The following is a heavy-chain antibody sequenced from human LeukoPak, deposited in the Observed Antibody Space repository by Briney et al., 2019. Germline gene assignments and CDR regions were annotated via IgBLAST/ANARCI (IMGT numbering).Heavy chain of an antibody. CDR2: IYYSGST. Sequence: PSETLSLTCTVSGGSISSSSYYWGWIRQPPGKGLEWIGSIYYSGSTYYNPSLKSRVTISVDTSKNQFSLKLSSVTAADTAVYYSARHVGIVVVAATTWFDPWDQGTLVTVSS. CDR3: ARHVGIVVVAATTWFDP. V-gene: IGHV4-39*01. D-gene: IGHD2-15*01. CDR1: GGSISSSSYY. J-gene: IGHJ5*02.